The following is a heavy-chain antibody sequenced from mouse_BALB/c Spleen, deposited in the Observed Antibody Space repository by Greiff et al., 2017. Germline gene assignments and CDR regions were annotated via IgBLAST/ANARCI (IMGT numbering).Heavy chain of an antibody. CDR3: ARHGARGAWFAY. Sequence: DVMLVESGGGLVQPGESLKLSCESNEYDFPSHDMSWVRKTPEKRLELVAAINSDGGSTYYPDTMERRFIISRDNTKKTLYLQMSSLRSEDTALYYCARHGARGAWFAYWGQGTLVTVSA. CDR1: EYDFPSHD. CDR2: INSDGGST. D-gene: IGHD3-1*01. V-gene: IGHV5-2*01. J-gene: IGHJ3*01.